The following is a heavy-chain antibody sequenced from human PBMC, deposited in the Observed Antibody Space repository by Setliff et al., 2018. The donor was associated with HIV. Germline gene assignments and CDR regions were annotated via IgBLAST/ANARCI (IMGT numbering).Heavy chain of an antibody. CDR2: IYYSGGT. J-gene: IGHJ3*02. D-gene: IGHD3-22*01. CDR3: ASRYHYYDSSGYYRQGAFDI. Sequence: SETLSLTCTVSGGSISSSSYYWGWIRQPPGKGLEWIGSIYYSGGTYYNPSLKSRVTISVDTSKNQFSLKLSSVTAADTAVYYCASRYHYYDSSGYYRQGAFDIWGQGTMVTVSS. CDR1: GGSISSSSYY. V-gene: IGHV4-39*01.